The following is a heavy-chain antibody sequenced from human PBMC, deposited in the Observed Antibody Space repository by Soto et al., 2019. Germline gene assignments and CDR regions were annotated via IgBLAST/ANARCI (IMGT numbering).Heavy chain of an antibody. D-gene: IGHD4-17*01. CDR1: GGSFSGYY. Sequence: PSETLSLTCAVYGGSFSGYYWSWIRQPPGKGLEWIGEINHSGSTNYNPSLKSRVTISVDTSKNQFSLKLSSVTAADTAVYYCARGEGMLRSKGRWFDPWGQGTLVTVSS. V-gene: IGHV4-34*01. CDR2: INHSGST. CDR3: ARGEGMLRSKGRWFDP. J-gene: IGHJ5*02.